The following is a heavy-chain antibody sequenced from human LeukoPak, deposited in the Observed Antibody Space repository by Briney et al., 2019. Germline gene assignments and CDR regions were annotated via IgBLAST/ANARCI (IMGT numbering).Heavy chain of an antibody. V-gene: IGHV3-23*01. CDR1: GFTFSSYG. J-gene: IGHJ4*02. Sequence: GGSLRLSCAASGFTFSSYGMSWVPPAPGKGLEWVSAISGSGGSTYYADSVKGRFTISRDNSKNTLYLQMNSLRDEDTAVYYCAKRGDSSGYLTFGTAIDYWGQGTLVTVSS. D-gene: IGHD3-22*01. CDR2: ISGSGGST. CDR3: AKRGDSSGYLTFGTAIDY.